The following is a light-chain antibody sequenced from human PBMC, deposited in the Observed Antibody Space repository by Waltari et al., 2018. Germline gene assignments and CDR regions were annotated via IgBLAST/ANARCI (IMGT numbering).Light chain of an antibody. CDR1: RTISSN. Sequence: ETVMTQSPATLSVSPGERATLSCRTSRTISSNLAWYQQKPGQAPRLLIYGASIRATGVPARFSGSGSGTQFTLTIHSLQSEDFAAYYCQQYNIWPPWTFGQGTKVEIK. CDR3: QQYNIWPPWT. V-gene: IGKV3-15*01. J-gene: IGKJ1*01. CDR2: GAS.